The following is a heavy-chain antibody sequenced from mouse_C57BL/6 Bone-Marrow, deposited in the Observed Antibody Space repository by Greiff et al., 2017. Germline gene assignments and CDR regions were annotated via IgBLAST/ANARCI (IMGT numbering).Heavy chain of an antibody. CDR1: GFTFSSYA. Sequence: EVQLVESGGGLVKPGGSLKLSCAASGFTFSSYAMSWVRQTPEQRLEWVATISDGGSYTYYPDNVKGRFTISRDNAKNNLYLQMSHLKSEDTAMYDCARDRDGSSLSWYFDVWGTGTTVTVSS. J-gene: IGHJ1*03. CDR3: ARDRDGSSLSWYFDV. CDR2: ISDGGSYT. V-gene: IGHV5-4*01. D-gene: IGHD1-1*01.